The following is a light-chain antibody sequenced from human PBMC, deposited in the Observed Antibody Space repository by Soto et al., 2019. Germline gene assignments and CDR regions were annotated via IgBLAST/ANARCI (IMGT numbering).Light chain of an antibody. CDR3: SSYTSSSKIV. J-gene: IGLJ2*01. CDR2: EVS. CDR1: STDVGGYIY. Sequence: QSALTQPASVSGSPGQSITLSCTGTSTDVGGYIYVSWYQQYPGNAPRLIIYEVSNRPSGVSDRFSGSKSGNTASLTISGLQTEDEADYYCSSYTSSSKIVFGGGTKVTVL. V-gene: IGLV2-14*01.